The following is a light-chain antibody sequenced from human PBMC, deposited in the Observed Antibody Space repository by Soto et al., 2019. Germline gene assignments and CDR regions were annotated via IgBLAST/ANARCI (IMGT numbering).Light chain of an antibody. Sequence: EIVLTQSPGTLSLSPGERATLSCRASQSVSSSYLGWYQQKPGQAPRLLIYGASSRDTGIPDRFSGSGSGTDFTLTISRLEPEDFAVYYCQQYGSSPMYTFGQGTKRAIK. J-gene: IGKJ2*01. CDR3: QQYGSSPMYT. CDR2: GAS. V-gene: IGKV3-20*01. CDR1: QSVSSSY.